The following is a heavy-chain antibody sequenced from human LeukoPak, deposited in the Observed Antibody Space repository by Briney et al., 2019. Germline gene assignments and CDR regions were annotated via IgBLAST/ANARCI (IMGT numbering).Heavy chain of an antibody. J-gene: IGHJ4*02. Sequence: PGGSLRLSCSASVITFSVSGMHCVRQAPGKGLEWLTFIQYDESSKYYADSVKGRFTVSRDNFRNTVYLQMNSLRAEDTAVYHCAREGGTVVISTLDYWGLGTPVTVSS. D-gene: IGHD3-22*01. V-gene: IGHV3-30*02. CDR3: AREGGTVVISTLDY. CDR1: VITFSVSG. CDR2: IQYDESSK.